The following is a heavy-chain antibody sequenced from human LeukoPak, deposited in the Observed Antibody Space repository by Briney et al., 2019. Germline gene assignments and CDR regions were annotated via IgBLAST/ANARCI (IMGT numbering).Heavy chain of an antibody. CDR1: GYTFTGYY. CDR2: INANSGGT. D-gene: IGHD3-9*01. J-gene: IGHJ6*02. CDR3: ARSPLDEWRYFDWLSTPYGMDV. V-gene: IGHV1-2*04. Sequence: ASVKVSCKASGYTFTGYYMHWVRQAPGQGLEWMGWINANSGGTNYAQKFHGWVTMTRDTSISTAYMERSRLRSDDTAVYYCARSPLDEWRYFDWLSTPYGMDVWGQGTTVTVSS.